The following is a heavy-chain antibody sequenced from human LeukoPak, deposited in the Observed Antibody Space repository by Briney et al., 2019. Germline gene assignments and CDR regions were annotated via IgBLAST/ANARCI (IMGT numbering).Heavy chain of an antibody. V-gene: IGHV1-2*02. CDR2: INPNSGGT. J-gene: IGHJ4*02. CDR3: ARDPVYHMVRGVMVDY. D-gene: IGHD3-10*01. Sequence: ASVKVSCKASGYTFTGYYMHWVRQAPGQGLEWMGWINPNSGGTNYAQKFQGRVTMTRDTSISTAYMELSRLRSDDTAVYYCARDPVYHMVRGVMVDYWGQGTLVTVSS. CDR1: GYTFTGYY.